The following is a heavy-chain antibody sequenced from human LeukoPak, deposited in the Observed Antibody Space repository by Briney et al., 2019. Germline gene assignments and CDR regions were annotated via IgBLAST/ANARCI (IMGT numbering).Heavy chain of an antibody. CDR1: GFTFSDYG. V-gene: IGHV3-64*01. D-gene: IGHD2-21*02. CDR3: AKRDRPCSGDCSTPYYFDY. CDR2: ISSTGAYT. Sequence: GGSLRLSCVGSGFTFSDYGIYWVRQAPGKGLEHVSAISSTGAYTYYANSVRGRFTISRDNSENTLYLQVSSLRAEDTAMYYCAKRDRPCSGDCSTPYYFDYWGQGTLVTVSS. J-gene: IGHJ4*02.